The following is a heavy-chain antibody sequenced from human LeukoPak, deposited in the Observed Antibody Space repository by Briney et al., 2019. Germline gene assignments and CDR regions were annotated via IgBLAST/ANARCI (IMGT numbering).Heavy chain of an antibody. D-gene: IGHD3-22*01. J-gene: IGHJ4*02. Sequence: GASVKVSCKASGYTFTSYAMNWVRQAPGQGLEWMGWINTNAGNPTYAQGFTGRFVFSLDTSVSTAYLQISSLKAEDTAVYYCARGSRYYDSSGYYYPPYLYWGQGTLVTVSS. CDR1: GYTFTSYA. CDR3: ARGSRYYDSSGYYYPPYLY. V-gene: IGHV7-4-1*02. CDR2: INTNAGNP.